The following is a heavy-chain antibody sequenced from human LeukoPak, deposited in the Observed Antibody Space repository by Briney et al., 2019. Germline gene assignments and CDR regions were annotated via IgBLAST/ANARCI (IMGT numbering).Heavy chain of an antibody. V-gene: IGHV4-59*01. D-gene: IGHD6-13*01. CDR3: ARGGYSSSWFLTV. CDR1: GGSINSYF. CDR2: IYYSGST. Sequence: PSETLSLTCTVSGGSINSYFWSWIRQPPGKGLEWIGYIYYSGSTNYNPSLKSRVTISVDTSKNQFSLKLSSVTAADTAVYYCARGGYSSSWFLTVWGQGTLVTVSS. J-gene: IGHJ4*02.